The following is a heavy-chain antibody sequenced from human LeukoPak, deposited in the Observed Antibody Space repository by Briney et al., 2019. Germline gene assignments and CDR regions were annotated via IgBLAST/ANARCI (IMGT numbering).Heavy chain of an antibody. CDR2: IYYSKNT. Sequence: SETLSLTCTVSGGSISSSSGYWGWIRQPPGEGLEWIGRIYYSKNTYYNRSLKSRVTISADTSKNQSSLTLGSVSATDPAVYSCVSPRGFSYGYFDYWGQGTLVTVSS. D-gene: IGHD5-18*01. V-gene: IGHV4-39*01. CDR3: VSPRGFSYGYFDY. CDR1: GGSISSSSGY. J-gene: IGHJ4*02.